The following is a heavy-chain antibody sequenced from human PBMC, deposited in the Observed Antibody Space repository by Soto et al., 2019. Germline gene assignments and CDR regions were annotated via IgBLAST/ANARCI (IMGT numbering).Heavy chain of an antibody. CDR2: IYYSGST. Sequence: QVQLQESGPGLVKPSETLSLTCTVSGGSISSYYWSWIRQPPGKGLEWIGYIYYSGSTNYNPSLKSRVTISVDTSKNQFSLKLSSVTAADTAVYYCAREGATTETYYYYGMDVWGQGTTVTVSS. CDR1: GGSISSYY. V-gene: IGHV4-59*01. D-gene: IGHD4-4*01. CDR3: AREGATTETYYYYGMDV. J-gene: IGHJ6*02.